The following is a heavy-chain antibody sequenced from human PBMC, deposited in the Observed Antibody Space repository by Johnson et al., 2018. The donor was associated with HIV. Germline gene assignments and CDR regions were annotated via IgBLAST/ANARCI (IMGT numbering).Heavy chain of an antibody. J-gene: IGHJ3*02. CDR1: GFTFISYD. CDR3: AKVSGGGIVRWDI. V-gene: IGHV3-30*02. D-gene: IGHD3-10*01. CDR2: IRYDGSNK. Sequence: QVLLVESGGGVGQPGRSLKVPCAASGFTFISYDTQWVRQAPGKGLEWVTFIRYDGSNKYYADSVKGRFTISRDNSKNTLYLQMNSLRAEDTAVYYCAKVSGGGIVRWDIWGQGTMVTVSS.